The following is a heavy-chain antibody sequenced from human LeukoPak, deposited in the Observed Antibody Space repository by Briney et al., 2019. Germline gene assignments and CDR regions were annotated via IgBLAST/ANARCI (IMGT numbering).Heavy chain of an antibody. CDR3: ASPSSSSSYYYYYMDV. V-gene: IGHV1-24*01. Sequence: ASVKVSCKVSGYTLTELSMHWVRQAPGKGLEWMGGFDPEDGETIYAQKFQGRVTMTEDTSTDTAYMELSSLRSEDTAVYYRASPSSSSSYYYYYMDVWGKGTTVTVSS. J-gene: IGHJ6*03. CDR1: GYTLTELS. CDR2: FDPEDGET. D-gene: IGHD6-6*01.